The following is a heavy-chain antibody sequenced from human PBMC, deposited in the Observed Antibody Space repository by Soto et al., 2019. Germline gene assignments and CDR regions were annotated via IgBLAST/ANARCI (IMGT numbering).Heavy chain of an antibody. J-gene: IGHJ4*02. CDR2: IWYDGSNK. Sequence: GGSLRLSCAASGFTFSSYGMHWVRQAPGKGLEWVAVIWYDGSNKYYADSVKGRFTISRDNSKNTLYLQMNSLRAEDTAVYYCARDEWRYYDSSGYRTFDYWGQGTLVTVSS. CDR1: GFTFSSYG. CDR3: ARDEWRYYDSSGYRTFDY. V-gene: IGHV3-33*01. D-gene: IGHD3-22*01.